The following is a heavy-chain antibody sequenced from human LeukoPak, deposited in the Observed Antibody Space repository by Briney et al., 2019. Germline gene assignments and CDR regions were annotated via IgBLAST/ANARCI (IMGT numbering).Heavy chain of an antibody. D-gene: IGHD3-10*01. J-gene: IGHJ4*02. CDR3: ARDYGSGSYSHPFDY. V-gene: IGHV3-11*01. Sequence: GGSLRLSCAASGFTFSDYYMSWIRQAPGKGLEWVSYISSSGSTIYYADSAKGRFTISRDNAKNSLSLQMNSLRAEDTAVYYCARDYGSGSYSHPFDYWGQGTLVTVSS. CDR1: GFTFSDYY. CDR2: ISSSGSTI.